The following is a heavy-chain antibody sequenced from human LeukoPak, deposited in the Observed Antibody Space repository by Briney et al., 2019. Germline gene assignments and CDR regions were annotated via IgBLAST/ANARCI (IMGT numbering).Heavy chain of an antibody. CDR1: GFTFSSYG. Sequence: GGSLRLSCAASGFTFSSYGMRWGRQAPGKGVEWGAVISYEGSNKYYADSVKGRVTISRENSKNTLYLQMNRVREGETEVYYSAKDRRRYSGYHQGAPGMDLWPQGPTVTVSS. D-gene: IGHD5-12*01. CDR2: ISYEGSNK. J-gene: IGHJ6*02. V-gene: IGHV3-30*18. CDR3: AKDRRRYSGYHQGAPGMDL.